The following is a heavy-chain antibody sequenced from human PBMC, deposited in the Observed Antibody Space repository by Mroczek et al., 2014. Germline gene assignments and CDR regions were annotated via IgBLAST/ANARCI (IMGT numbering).Heavy chain of an antibody. V-gene: IGHV1-18*01. CDR1: GYTFTSYG. J-gene: IGHJ4*02. CDR3: ARSRGVPGDYDGVYYFDY. Sequence: QLVQSGAEVKKPGASVKVSCKASGYTFTSYGISWVRQAPGQGLEWMGWISAYNGNTNYAQKLQGRVTMTTDTSTSTAYMELRSLRSDDTAVYYCARSRGVPGDYDGVYYFDYWGQGTLVTVSS. D-gene: IGHD4-17*01. CDR2: ISAYNGNT.